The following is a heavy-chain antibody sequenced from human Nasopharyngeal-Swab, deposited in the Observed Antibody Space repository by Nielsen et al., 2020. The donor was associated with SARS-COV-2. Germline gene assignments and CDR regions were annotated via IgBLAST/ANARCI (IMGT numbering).Heavy chain of an antibody. D-gene: IGHD5-24*01. Sequence: GSLRLSCTVSGGSISSSSYYWGWIRPPPGKGLEWIGSIYYSGSTYYNPSLKSRVTISVDTSKNQFSLKLSSVTAADTAVYYCARRQGGWLQAVHYFDYWGQGTLVTVSS. V-gene: IGHV4-39*01. CDR2: IYYSGST. CDR3: ARRQGGWLQAVHYFDY. J-gene: IGHJ4*02. CDR1: GGSISSSSYY.